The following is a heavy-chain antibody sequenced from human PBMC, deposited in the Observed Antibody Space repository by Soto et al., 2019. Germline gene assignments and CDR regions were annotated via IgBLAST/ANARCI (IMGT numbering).Heavy chain of an antibody. J-gene: IGHJ6*02. V-gene: IGHV3-30*03. CDR2: ISYDGSNK. CDR1: GFTFSSYG. D-gene: IGHD3-3*01. CDR3: ARASRRYYDFWSGYGMDV. Sequence: VQLVESGGGVVQPGRSLRLSCAASGFTFSSYGMHWVRQAPGKGLEWVAVISYDGSNKYYGDPVKGRFTISRDNSRNTLYLQMHSLRAVDTAMYYCARASRRYYDFWSGYGMDVWGQGTTVTVSS.